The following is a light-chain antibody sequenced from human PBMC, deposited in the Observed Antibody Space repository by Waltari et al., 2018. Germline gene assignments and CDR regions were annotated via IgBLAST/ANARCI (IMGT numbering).Light chain of an antibody. Sequence: QSVLTQPPSASGTPGPRVTIPCSGSSSNIGSNTVNWYQQRPGTAPKLLIYSNNQRPSGVPDRFSGSKSGTSASLAISGLQSEDEADYYCATWDDSLDTPVFGGGTKLTVL. CDR1: SSNIGSNT. J-gene: IGLJ3*02. CDR3: ATWDDSLDTPV. V-gene: IGLV1-44*01. CDR2: SNN.